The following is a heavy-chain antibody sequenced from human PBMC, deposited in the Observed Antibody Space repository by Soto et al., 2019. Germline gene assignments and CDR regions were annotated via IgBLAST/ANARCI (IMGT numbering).Heavy chain of an antibody. Sequence: EVQLVESGGGLVQPGGSLRLSCAASGFTVSSNYMSWVRQAPGKGLEWVSVIYSGGSTYYADSVKGRFTISRDNSKNTLYLQMNSLRAEDTAVYYCARGIDYGDYEYCDYWGQGTLVTVSS. CDR2: IYSGGST. V-gene: IGHV3-66*01. CDR3: ARGIDYGDYEYCDY. J-gene: IGHJ4*02. CDR1: GFTVSSNY. D-gene: IGHD4-17*01.